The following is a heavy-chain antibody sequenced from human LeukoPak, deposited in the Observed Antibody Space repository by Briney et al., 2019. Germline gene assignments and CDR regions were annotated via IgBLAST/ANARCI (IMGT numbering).Heavy chain of an antibody. CDR3: ASPQYYFDY. Sequence: GGSLRLSCEGFGFTFSSYAMNWVRQAPGKGLEWLSYISSGSLTIHYADSVKGRFTISRDNGKNSVHLQIDTLTDEDTAVYYCASPQYYFDYWGQGTLVTVSS. V-gene: IGHV3-48*02. CDR1: GFTFSSYA. CDR2: ISSGSLTI. J-gene: IGHJ4*02.